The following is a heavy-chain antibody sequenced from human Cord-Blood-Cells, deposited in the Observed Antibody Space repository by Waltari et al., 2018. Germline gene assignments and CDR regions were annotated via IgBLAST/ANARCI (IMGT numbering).Heavy chain of an antibody. Sequence: EVQLVESGGGLVQPGGSLRLSCAASGFTFSSYWMSWVRQAPGEGLEWVANIKQDGREKYYVDSGKGRFTISRDNAKNSLYLQMNSLRAEDTAVYYCARDYSQLGDAFDIWGQGTMVTVSS. CDR2: IKQDGREK. D-gene: IGHD6-13*01. J-gene: IGHJ3*02. CDR1: GFTFSSYW. CDR3: ARDYSQLGDAFDI. V-gene: IGHV3-7*01.